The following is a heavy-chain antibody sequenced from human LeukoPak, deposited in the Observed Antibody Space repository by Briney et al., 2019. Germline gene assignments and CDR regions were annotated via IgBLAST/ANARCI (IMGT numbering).Heavy chain of an antibody. D-gene: IGHD3-10*01. J-gene: IGHJ4*02. CDR3: ARGARALPF. CDR2: ISSSATAI. Sequence: GGSLRLSCAASGFAFSSYEMNWVRQAPGKGLEWISYISSSATAIYYADSVRGRFTISRDNAKNSLYLQMNSLRPEDTAVYYCARGARALPFWGQGTPVTVSS. V-gene: IGHV3-48*03. CDR1: GFAFSSYE.